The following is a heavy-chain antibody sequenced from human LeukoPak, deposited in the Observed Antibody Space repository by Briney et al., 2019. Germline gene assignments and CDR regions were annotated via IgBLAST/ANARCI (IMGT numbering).Heavy chain of an antibody. Sequence: GGSLRLSCAASGFTFSSHWMSWVRQAPGKGLEWVAHIKQDGSEKQYMDSVRGRFTISRDNTKNSMYLQMDSLRDGDTAVYYCARAGRSFYGGSSDYWGQGTLVTVSS. J-gene: IGHJ4*02. D-gene: IGHD4-23*01. CDR1: GFTFSSHW. CDR3: ARAGRSFYGGSSDY. CDR2: IKQDGSEK. V-gene: IGHV3-7*01.